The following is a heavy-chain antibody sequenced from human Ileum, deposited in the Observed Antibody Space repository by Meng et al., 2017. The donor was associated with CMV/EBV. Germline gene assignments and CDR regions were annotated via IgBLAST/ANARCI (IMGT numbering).Heavy chain of an antibody. Sequence: FSSYGMHWVRQAPGKGLEWVAFIRYDGSNKYYADSVKGRFTISRDNSKNTLYLQMNSLRAEDTAVYYCAKDTRNYDFWSSYYPLRDYWGQGTLVTVSS. CDR2: IRYDGSNK. CDR3: AKDTRNYDFWSSYYPLRDY. V-gene: IGHV3-30*02. J-gene: IGHJ4*02. CDR1: FSSYG. D-gene: IGHD3-3*01.